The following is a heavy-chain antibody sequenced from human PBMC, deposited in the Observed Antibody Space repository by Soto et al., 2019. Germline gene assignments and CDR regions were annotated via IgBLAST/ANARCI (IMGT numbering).Heavy chain of an antibody. CDR1: GGSFSGYY. V-gene: IGHV4-34*01. CDR3: ARFKYYDYVWVSYRPYYYCDGIDV. D-gene: IGHD3-16*02. J-gene: IGHJ6*02. CDR2: INHSGST. Sequence: PSETLSLTCAVYGGSFSGYYWSWIRQPPRKGREWIGEINHSGSTNYNPSLKSRVTISVDTSKNQFSLKLSSVTAADTAVYYCARFKYYDYVWVSYRPYYYCDGIDVWGQGSTVIVSS.